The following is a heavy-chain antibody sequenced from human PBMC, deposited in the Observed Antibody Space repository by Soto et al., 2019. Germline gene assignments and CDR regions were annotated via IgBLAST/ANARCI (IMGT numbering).Heavy chain of an antibody. CDR1: GYSFTIYW. CDR2: IYPGDSDT. Sequence: GESLKISCNGSGYSFTIYWIGWVRQMPGKGLEWMGIIYPGDSDTRYSPSFQGQVTISADKSISTAYLQWSSLKASDTAMYYCARHQENDYGGSQFEYWGQGTLVTVSS. D-gene: IGHD4-17*01. J-gene: IGHJ4*02. V-gene: IGHV5-51*01. CDR3: ARHQENDYGGSQFEY.